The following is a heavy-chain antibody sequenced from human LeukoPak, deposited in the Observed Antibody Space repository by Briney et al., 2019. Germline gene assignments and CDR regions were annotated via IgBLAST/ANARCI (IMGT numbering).Heavy chain of an antibody. CDR3: ARGRGVERSSWYYYYYYMDV. Sequence: SETLSLTCAVYGGSFSGYYWSWIRQPPGKGLEWIGEINHSGSTNYNPSLKSRVTISVDTSKNQFSLELSSVTAADTAVYYCARGRGVERSSWYYYYYYMDVWGKGTTVTVSS. J-gene: IGHJ6*03. CDR2: INHSGST. V-gene: IGHV4-34*01. D-gene: IGHD6-13*01. CDR1: GGSFSGYY.